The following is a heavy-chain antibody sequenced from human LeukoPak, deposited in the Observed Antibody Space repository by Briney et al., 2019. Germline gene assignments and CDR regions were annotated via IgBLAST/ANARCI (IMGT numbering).Heavy chain of an antibody. CDR3: ASGSGSYRTPYYYMDV. D-gene: IGHD3-10*01. CDR1: GFTVSSNY. V-gene: IGHV3-53*01. CDR2: IYSGGSA. J-gene: IGHJ6*03. Sequence: GGSLRLSCAASGFTVSSNYMSWVRQAPGKGLEWVSIIYSGGSANYADSVKGRFTISRDNSKNTLYLQMNSLRAEDTAVYYCASGSGSYRTPYYYMDVWGKGTTVTVSS.